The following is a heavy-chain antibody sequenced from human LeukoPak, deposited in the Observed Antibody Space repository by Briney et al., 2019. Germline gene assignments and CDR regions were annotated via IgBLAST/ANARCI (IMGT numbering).Heavy chain of an antibody. CDR3: ARGGYSYAVPLLY. CDR1: GYSISSGYY. Sequence: PSETLSLTCAVSGYSISSGYYWGWIRQPPGKGLEWIGSIYHSGSTYYNPSLESRVTISVDMSKNQFSLKLSSVTAADTAVYYCARGGYSYAVPLLYWGQGTLVTVSS. J-gene: IGHJ4*02. D-gene: IGHD5-18*01. V-gene: IGHV4-38-2*01. CDR2: IYHSGST.